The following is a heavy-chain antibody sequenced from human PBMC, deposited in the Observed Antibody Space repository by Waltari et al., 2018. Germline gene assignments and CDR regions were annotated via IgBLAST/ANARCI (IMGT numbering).Heavy chain of an antibody. V-gene: IGHV4-39*07. CDR1: GDSIGSGYYY. CDR3: AREVGGSSWSTTPRGDAFDI. Sequence: QLQLRESGPGLLKPSETLSLTCSVSGDSIGSGYYYWGWIRQAPGKGLAWIGSIYFAGSTYTSPSLKSRLTISVDTSKNQFSLRLSSVTAADTAVYYCAREVGGSSWSTTPRGDAFDIWGQGTMVTVSS. J-gene: IGHJ3*02. D-gene: IGHD6-13*01. CDR2: IYFAGST.